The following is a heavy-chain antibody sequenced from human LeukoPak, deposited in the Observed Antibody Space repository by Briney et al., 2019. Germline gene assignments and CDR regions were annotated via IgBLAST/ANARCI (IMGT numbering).Heavy chain of an antibody. CDR2: INPSGGST. CDR1: GYTFTSYY. Sequence: ASVKVSCKASGYTFTSYYMHWVRQAPGQGLEWMGIINPSGGSTSYAQKFQGRVTMTRDMSTSTVYMELSSLRSEDTAVYYCARDFRDYDFWSGYYPGTFFDYWGQGTLVTVSS. J-gene: IGHJ4*02. D-gene: IGHD3-3*01. V-gene: IGHV1-46*01. CDR3: ARDFRDYDFWSGYYPGTFFDY.